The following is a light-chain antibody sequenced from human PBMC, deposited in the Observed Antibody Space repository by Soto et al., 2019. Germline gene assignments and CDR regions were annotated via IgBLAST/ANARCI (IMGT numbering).Light chain of an antibody. CDR3: SSYTSSSSV. CDR1: SSDVGGYNY. J-gene: IGLJ1*01. Sequence: LTQAASGYGAHGQARSISRNGTSSDVGGYNYVSWYQQHPGKAPKLMIYDVSNRPSGVSNRFSGSKSGNTASLTISGLQAEDEAYYYCSSYTSSSSVFGTVTKFTV. V-gene: IGLV2-14*01. CDR2: DVS.